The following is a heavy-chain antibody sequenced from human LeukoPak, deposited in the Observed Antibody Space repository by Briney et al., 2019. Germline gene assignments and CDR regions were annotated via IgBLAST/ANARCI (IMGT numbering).Heavy chain of an antibody. CDR1: GYTFTSYA. Sequence: ASVKVSCKASGYTFTSYAITWVRQAPGQGLEWMGIINPSGGSTSYAQKFQGRVTMTRDMSTSTVYMELSSLRSEDTAVYYCARDLRVMPFGVVIRGDYYYMDVWGKGTTVTVSS. V-gene: IGHV1-46*01. CDR2: INPSGGST. J-gene: IGHJ6*03. D-gene: IGHD3-3*01. CDR3: ARDLRVMPFGVVIRGDYYYMDV.